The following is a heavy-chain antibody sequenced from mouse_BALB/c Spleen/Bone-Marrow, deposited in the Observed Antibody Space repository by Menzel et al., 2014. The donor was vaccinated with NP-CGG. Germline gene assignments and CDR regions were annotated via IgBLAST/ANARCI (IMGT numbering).Heavy chain of an antibody. D-gene: IGHD2-4*01. CDR2: ISGGGSYT. CDR3: ARHAYYDQTEVSFVY. Sequence: DVKLVESGGGLVKSGGSLKLSCAASGFTFSNYGMSWVRQTPEKRLEWVATISGGGSYTFYSDSVKGRFTISRDNAKNNPYLQLSSLRSEDTALYYCARHAYYDQTEVSFVYWGQGTLVTVSA. J-gene: IGHJ3*01. V-gene: IGHV5-9-2*01. CDR1: GFTFSNYG.